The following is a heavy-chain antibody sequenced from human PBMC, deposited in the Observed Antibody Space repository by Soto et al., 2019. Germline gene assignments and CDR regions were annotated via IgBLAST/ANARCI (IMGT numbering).Heavy chain of an antibody. J-gene: IGHJ4*02. CDR2: ISFEGSYK. V-gene: IGHV3-30*04. CDR1: GFAIRSNA. D-gene: IGHD6-13*01. Sequence: GGSLRLSCEASGFAIRSNAIHWVRQAPGKGLEWVAVISFEGSYKYYADSVKGRFTVSRDNTKNTVSLQMDSLTGEDSALYYCVRAAGIAAAGSSQGVLWGQGTLVTVSS. CDR3: VRAAGIAAAGSSQGVL.